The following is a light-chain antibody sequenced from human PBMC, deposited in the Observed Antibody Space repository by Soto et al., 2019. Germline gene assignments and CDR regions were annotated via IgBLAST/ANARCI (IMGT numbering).Light chain of an antibody. J-gene: IGLJ1*01. V-gene: IGLV1-40*01. CDR2: GNN. Sequence: QSVLTQPPSVSGAPGQMVTISCTGSSSNIGAGYEVHWYQQLPGTAPKLLIYGNNNRPSGVPDRFSGSKSGTSASLAITVLQAEDEADYYCQSYDSSLSALYVFGTGTKLTVL. CDR1: SSNIGAGYE. CDR3: QSYDSSLSALYV.